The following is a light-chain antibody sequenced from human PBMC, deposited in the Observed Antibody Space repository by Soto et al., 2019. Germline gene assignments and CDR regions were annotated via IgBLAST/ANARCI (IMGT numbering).Light chain of an antibody. CDR3: LHYDNSPLYT. J-gene: IGKJ2*01. CDR1: QSVSSSS. Sequence: IVLTQYPGTLALSPGERATLSCRASQSVSSSSLAWYQQKPAQPPRLLIYGASSRATGISDRLSGSGSGTDFSLTISRLEPEDFAVHYCLHYDNSPLYTFGQGTKLEIK. CDR2: GAS. V-gene: IGKV3-20*01.